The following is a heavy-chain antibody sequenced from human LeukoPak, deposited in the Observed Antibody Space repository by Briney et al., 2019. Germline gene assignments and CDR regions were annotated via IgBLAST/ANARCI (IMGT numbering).Heavy chain of an antibody. CDR3: TTGIGGN. J-gene: IGHJ4*02. CDR1: GFTFSHAW. V-gene: IGHV3-15*01. D-gene: IGHD3-10*01. CDR2: IKNKIEGGTT. Sequence: PGGSLRLSCAASGFTFSHAWMSWVRQAPGKGLGWVGRIKNKIEGGTTEYAAPVKGRFTISRDDSRNTLYLQMNSLKTEDTAVYYCTTGIGGNWGQGTLVTVSS.